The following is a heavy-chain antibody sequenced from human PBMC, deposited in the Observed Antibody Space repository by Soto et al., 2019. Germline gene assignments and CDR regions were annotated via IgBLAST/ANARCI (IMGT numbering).Heavy chain of an antibody. CDR2: ISYDGSNK. Sequence: QVQLVESGGGVVQPGRSLRLSCAASGFTFSSYAMHWVRQAPGKGLEWVAVISYDGSNKYYADSVKGRFTISSDNSKNALYLQINSLRAEDTAVYYCARGGSGWYKDGMDVWGQGTTVTVSS. D-gene: IGHD6-19*01. J-gene: IGHJ6*02. CDR3: ARGGSGWYKDGMDV. V-gene: IGHV3-30-3*01. CDR1: GFTFSSYA.